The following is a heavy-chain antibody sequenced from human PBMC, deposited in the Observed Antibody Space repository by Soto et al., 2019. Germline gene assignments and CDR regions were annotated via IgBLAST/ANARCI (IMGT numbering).Heavy chain of an antibody. V-gene: IGHV1-69*06. J-gene: IGHJ5*02. CDR3: ARVFTGRWFVP. Sequence: QVQLVQSGAEVKKPGSSVKVSCTASGGPFSSYAINWVRQAPGQGLEWMGVITPMFGAQHYAQNFKGRITITADKSTNTSYMELSSLTSGDTAVYFCARVFTGRWFVPWGQGTLVTVSS. D-gene: IGHD3-10*02. CDR1: GGPFSSYA. CDR2: ITPMFGAQ.